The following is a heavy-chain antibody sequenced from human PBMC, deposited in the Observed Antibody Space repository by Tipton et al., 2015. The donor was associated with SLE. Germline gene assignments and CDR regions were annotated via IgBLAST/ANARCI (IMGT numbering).Heavy chain of an antibody. CDR3: ARLSCSSISCYVDS. V-gene: IGHV4-39*01. CDR2: IYYSGST. Sequence: TLSLTCTVSGGSISSSSYYWGWIRQPPGKGLEWIGSIYYSGSTYYNPSLKSRVTISVDTSKNQFSLKLSSVTAADTAVYYCARLSCSSISCYVDSWGQGTLVTVSS. J-gene: IGHJ4*02. D-gene: IGHD2-15*01. CDR1: GGSISSSSYY.